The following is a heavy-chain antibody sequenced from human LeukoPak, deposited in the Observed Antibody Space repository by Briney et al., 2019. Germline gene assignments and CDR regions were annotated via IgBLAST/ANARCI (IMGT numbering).Heavy chain of an antibody. V-gene: IGHV4-59*01. CDR3: ARVIEGGYSYGSYYYYMDV. J-gene: IGHJ6*03. Sequence: SETLSLTCAVYGGSFSGYYWSWLRQPPGKGLEWIGFIYYSGSTNYNPSLKSRVTISVDTSKNQFSLKLSSVTAADTAVYYCARVIEGGYSYGSYYYYMDVWGKGTTVTISS. CDR2: IYYSGST. D-gene: IGHD5-18*01. CDR1: GGSFSGYY.